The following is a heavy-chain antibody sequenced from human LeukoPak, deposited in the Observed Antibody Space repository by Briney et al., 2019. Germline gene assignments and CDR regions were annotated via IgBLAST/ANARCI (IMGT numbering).Heavy chain of an antibody. CDR3: ARAGSYGDYEFDF. V-gene: IGHV4-59*12. CDR2: IYYSGST. J-gene: IGHJ4*02. D-gene: IGHD4-17*01. CDR1: GGSISSYY. Sequence: SETLSLTCTVSGGSISSYYWSWIRQPPGKGLEWIGYIYYSGSTNYNPSLKSRVTISVDTSKNQFSLKMISVTAAGTAVYYCARAGSYGDYEFDFWGQGTLVTVSS.